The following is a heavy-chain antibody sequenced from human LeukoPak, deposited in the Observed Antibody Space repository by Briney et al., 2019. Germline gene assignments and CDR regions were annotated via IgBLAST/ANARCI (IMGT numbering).Heavy chain of an antibody. D-gene: IGHD3-22*01. V-gene: IGHV1-2*02. Sequence: ASVKVSCKASGYAFTDYYLHWVRQAPGQGLEWMGWISPNTGDTNYAQKFQGRVTMTSDTSITTAYMELSSLRSDDTAVYYCARVNYDSSGYPLDYWGQGTLVTVSS. J-gene: IGHJ4*02. CDR1: GYAFTDYY. CDR3: ARVNYDSSGYPLDY. CDR2: ISPNTGDT.